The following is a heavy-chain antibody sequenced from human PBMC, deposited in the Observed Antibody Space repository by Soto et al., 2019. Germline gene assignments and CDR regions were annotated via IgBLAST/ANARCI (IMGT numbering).Heavy chain of an antibody. CDR3: ARVVYGSGNDYTCPSAFDI. CDR2: TIPVFNTA. D-gene: IGHD3-10*01. CDR1: GGTLSDHG. J-gene: IGHJ3*02. V-gene: IGHV1-69*06. Sequence: QVQLEQSGAEVKKPESSVKVSCKASGGTLSDHGVAWLRQAPGQGLEWMGGTIPVFNTAKYAQKFQGRVTVTADKFTKIAYMELSSLRADDTDFYFCARVVYGSGNDYTCPSAFDIWGQGTMVIVSS.